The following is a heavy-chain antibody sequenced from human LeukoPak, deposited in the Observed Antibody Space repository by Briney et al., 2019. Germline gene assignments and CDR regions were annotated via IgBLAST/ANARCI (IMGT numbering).Heavy chain of an antibody. D-gene: IGHD5-24*01. CDR2: IKEDGSEK. CDR1: RFTFRSYW. Sequence: PGGSLRLSCVVSRFTFRSYWMTWVRQAPGKGLEWVANIKEDGSEKYYVASVKGRFTISRDNAKKSLYLQMTSLTADDTAVYYCARGQLVFDFWGQGTLVTVSS. J-gene: IGHJ4*02. V-gene: IGHV3-7*01. CDR3: ARGQLVFDF.